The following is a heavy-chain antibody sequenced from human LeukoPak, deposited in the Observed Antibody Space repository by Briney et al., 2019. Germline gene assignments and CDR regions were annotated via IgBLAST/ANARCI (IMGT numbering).Heavy chain of an antibody. CDR3: ARSSSGWTLGAGSLYYCYYYMDV. D-gene: IGHD6-19*01. CDR1: GGSFSGYY. J-gene: IGHJ6*03. V-gene: IGHV4-34*01. CDR2: INHSGST. Sequence: SETLSLTCAVYGGSFSGYYWSWIRQPPGKGLEWIGEINHSGSTNYNPSLKSRVTISVDTSKNQFSLKLSSVTAADTAVYYCARSSSGWTLGAGSLYYCYYYMDVWGKGTTVTVSS.